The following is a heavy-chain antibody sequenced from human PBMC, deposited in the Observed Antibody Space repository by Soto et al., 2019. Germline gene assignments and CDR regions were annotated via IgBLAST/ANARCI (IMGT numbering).Heavy chain of an antibody. CDR2: IIPMFRTT. J-gene: IGHJ5*02. CDR1: GDTFNNHA. D-gene: IGHD3-16*01. V-gene: IGHV1-69*18. CDR3: AGVDSILLEGEEWFDP. Sequence: QVQLVQSGAEVKKPGSSARVSCKASGDTFNNHAFSWVRQAPGQGLEWMGSIIPMFRTTDYAQRFQGRVTITADESTTTVYLDLISLRSDDTAIYYCAGVDSILLEGEEWFDPWGQGTLVTVSS.